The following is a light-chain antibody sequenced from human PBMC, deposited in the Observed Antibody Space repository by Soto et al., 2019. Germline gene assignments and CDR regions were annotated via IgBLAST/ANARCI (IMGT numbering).Light chain of an antibody. J-gene: IGKJ1*01. Sequence: DIQMTQSPSSLSASVGDRVTITCRASQGIANDLGWYQQKPGKAPKRLIYVASNLQSGVPSRFGGRGSGTEYALTISSLQAEDVANYYDLQHNSYPWTFGQAIKVVIK. CDR3: LQHNSYPWT. CDR2: VAS. CDR1: QGIAND. V-gene: IGKV1-17*01.